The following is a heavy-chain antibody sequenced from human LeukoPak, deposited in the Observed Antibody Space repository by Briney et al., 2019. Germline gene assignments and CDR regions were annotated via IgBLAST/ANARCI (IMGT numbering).Heavy chain of an antibody. D-gene: IGHD3-9*01. Sequence: PGGSLRLSCAASGFTFSSYSMNWVRQAPGKGLEWVAVISYDGSSKYYADSVKGRFTISRDNSKNTLYLQMNSLRAEDTAVYYCAKDLYLTGYSFDYWGQGTLVTVSS. CDR3: AKDLYLTGYSFDY. CDR2: ISYDGSSK. CDR1: GFTFSSYS. J-gene: IGHJ4*02. V-gene: IGHV3-30*18.